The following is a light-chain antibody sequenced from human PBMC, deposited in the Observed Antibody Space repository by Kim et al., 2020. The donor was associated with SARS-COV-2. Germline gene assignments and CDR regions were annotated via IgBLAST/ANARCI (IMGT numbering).Light chain of an antibody. Sequence: GQSVTVSCTGASSDVGGYNYVSWYQPHPGTAPKLRIYEVSTRPSGVPDRFSGSKSGNTASLSVSGLQAEDEADYYCSSYAGSNAYVFGTGTKVTVL. V-gene: IGLV2-8*01. CDR3: SSYAGSNAYV. J-gene: IGLJ1*01. CDR2: EVS. CDR1: SSDVGGYNY.